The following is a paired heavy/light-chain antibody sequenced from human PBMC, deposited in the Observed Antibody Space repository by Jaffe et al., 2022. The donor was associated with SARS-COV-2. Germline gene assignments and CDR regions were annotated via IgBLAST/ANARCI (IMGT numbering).Heavy chain of an antibody. CDR2: ISYDGGNK. J-gene: IGHJ4*02. V-gene: IGHV3-30*18. CDR1: GFTFSSYD. Sequence: QVQLVESGGGVVQPGRSLRLSCAASGFTFSSYDMHWVRQAPGKGLEWVAVISYDGGNKYYADSVKGRFTISRDNSRNTLYLQMNSLRVEDTALYYCAKLAKLTIQDYWGQGTLVTVSS. D-gene: IGHD3-3*01. CDR3: AKLAKLTIQDY.
Light chain of an antibody. CDR1: ALPKQY. Sequence: SYELTQPPSVSVSPGQTARITCSGDALPKQYAYWYQQRPGQAPVLVIYKDNGRPSGIPERFSSSGSGTTVTLTISGVQAEDEADYYCQSPDSSGTYVIFGGGTKLTVL. V-gene: IGLV3-25*03. CDR3: QSPDSSGTYVI. CDR2: KDN. J-gene: IGLJ2*01.